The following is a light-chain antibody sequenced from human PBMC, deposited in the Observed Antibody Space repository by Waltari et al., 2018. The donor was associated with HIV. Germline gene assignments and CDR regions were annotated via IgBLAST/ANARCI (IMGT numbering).Light chain of an antibody. Sequence: AILLTQSPPSLSASVGDRITITCRASQGVSSALAWYQQKSRKPPKLLIYNVSSLKRGVPSRFSGSGSGTDFTLTITSLQPEDFATYYCQQFNSYPLTFGGGTRVEIK. CDR2: NVS. J-gene: IGKJ4*01. CDR3: QQFNSYPLT. CDR1: QGVSSA. V-gene: IGKV1-13*02.